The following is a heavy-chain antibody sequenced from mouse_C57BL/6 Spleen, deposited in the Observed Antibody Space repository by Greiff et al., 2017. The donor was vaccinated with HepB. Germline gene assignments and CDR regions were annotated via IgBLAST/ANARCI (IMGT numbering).Heavy chain of an antibody. CDR1: GYTFTTYP. D-gene: IGHD2-3*01. CDR2: FHPYNDDT. V-gene: IGHV1-47*01. Sequence: VKLMESGAELVKPGASVKMSCKASGYTFTTYPIEWMKQNHGKSLEWIGNFHPYNDDTKYNEKFKGKATLTVEKSSSTVYLELSRLTSDDSAVYYCARGNYDGYPGFAYWGQGTLVTVSA. J-gene: IGHJ3*01. CDR3: ARGNYDGYPGFAY.